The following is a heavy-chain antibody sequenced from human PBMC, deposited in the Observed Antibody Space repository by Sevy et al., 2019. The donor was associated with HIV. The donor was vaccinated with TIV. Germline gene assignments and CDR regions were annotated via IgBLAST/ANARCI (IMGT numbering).Heavy chain of an antibody. D-gene: IGHD1-26*01. V-gene: IGHV3-30*18. CDR3: ANAYSGSYSHSYLYALDV. CDR2: ISHNGINE. Sequence: GGSLRLSCIGSGFSFSYYGIHWVRQAPGKGLDWVALISHNGINEYYADSVKGGFTISRDNSKNTVYLEMNRLRNEDTAIYFCANAYSGSYSHSYLYALDVWGQGTTVTVSS. CDR1: GFSFSYYG. J-gene: IGHJ6*02.